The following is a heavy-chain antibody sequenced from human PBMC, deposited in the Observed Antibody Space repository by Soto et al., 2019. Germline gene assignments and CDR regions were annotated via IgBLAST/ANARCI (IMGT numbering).Heavy chain of an antibody. Sequence: SETLSLTCTVDGESFSDYYWSWIRQAPGKGLEWIGEINHSGSTNYTPSLKSRVTISVDTSKNQFSLNLRSVTAADTAVYYCARGRNRFSYYGDSRPFDFWGQGILVTVSS. CDR3: ARGRNRFSYYGDSRPFDF. CDR1: GESFSDYY. J-gene: IGHJ4*02. CDR2: INHSGST. D-gene: IGHD4-17*01. V-gene: IGHV4-34*01.